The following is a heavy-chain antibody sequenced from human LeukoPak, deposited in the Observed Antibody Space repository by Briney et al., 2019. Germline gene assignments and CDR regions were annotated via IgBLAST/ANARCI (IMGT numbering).Heavy chain of an antibody. CDR3: VKSPHASSSYFHY. Sequence: GGSLRLSCSASGFTFSSFAMHWVRQAPGKGLEYVSAINSNGDITDYADSVKGRFTISRDNSKNTLHLQMSSLTVEDTAVYYCVKSPHASSSYFHYWGQGTLVTVS. CDR1: GFTFSSFA. CDR2: INSNGDIT. V-gene: IGHV3-64D*06. J-gene: IGHJ4*02. D-gene: IGHD6-13*01.